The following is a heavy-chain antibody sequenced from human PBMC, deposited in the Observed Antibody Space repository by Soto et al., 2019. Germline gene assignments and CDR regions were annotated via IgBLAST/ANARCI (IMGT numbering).Heavy chain of an antibody. Sequence: PSETLSLTCRVSGGFINSYYWSWIRQPPGKELEWIGHIYYSGSTNYSPSLNSRMTISIDTSKKQFSLKLNSVTAADTAVYYCARENSGWYYFDYWGLGTLVTVSS. CDR3: ARENSGWYYFDY. CDR2: IYYSGST. CDR1: GGFINSYY. D-gene: IGHD6-19*01. J-gene: IGHJ4*02. V-gene: IGHV4-59*01.